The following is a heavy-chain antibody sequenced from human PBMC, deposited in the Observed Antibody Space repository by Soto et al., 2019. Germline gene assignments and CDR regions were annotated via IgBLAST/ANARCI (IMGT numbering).Heavy chain of an antibody. CDR3: AKDPSVAGTFDY. J-gene: IGHJ4*02. CDR1: GFTFSRYV. Sequence: GGSLRLSCAASGFTFSRYVMSWVRQAPGKGLEWVSAISDSGSSTFYADSVKGRFTISRDNSKNTLYLQMSSLRAEDTAVYFCAKDPSVAGTFDYWGQGTLVTVSS. V-gene: IGHV3-23*01. CDR2: ISDSGSST. D-gene: IGHD1-1*01.